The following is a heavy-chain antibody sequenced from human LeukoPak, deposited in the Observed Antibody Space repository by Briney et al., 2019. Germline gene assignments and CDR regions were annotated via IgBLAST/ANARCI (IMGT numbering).Heavy chain of an antibody. V-gene: IGHV3-48*03. CDR3: ARGTYSSGWYHY. Sequence: GGSLRLSCAASGFTFSNYEMTWVRQAPGKGLEWVSYISSSGTTIYYADSVKGRFTISRDNANNSLFLQMNTLRAEDTAVYYCARGTYSSGWYHYWGQGTLVTVSS. J-gene: IGHJ4*02. D-gene: IGHD6-19*01. CDR1: GFTFSNYE. CDR2: ISSSGTTI.